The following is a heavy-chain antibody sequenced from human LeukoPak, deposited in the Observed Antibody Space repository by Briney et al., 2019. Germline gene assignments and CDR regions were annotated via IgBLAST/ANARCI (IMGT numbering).Heavy chain of an antibody. CDR1: GYSFNSYW. CDR2: IYPGDSDA. V-gene: IGHV5-51*01. Sequence: GESLKISCKASGYSFNSYWIAWVRQMPGKGLEWVGIIYPGDSDARYSPSFQGQVTISADRSINTAYLQWSSLKASDTAMYFCTSRTKDNWNDVSNGGDYYYYMDVWGKGTTVTVSS. CDR3: TSRTKDNWNDVSNGGDYYYYMDV. D-gene: IGHD1-1*01. J-gene: IGHJ6*03.